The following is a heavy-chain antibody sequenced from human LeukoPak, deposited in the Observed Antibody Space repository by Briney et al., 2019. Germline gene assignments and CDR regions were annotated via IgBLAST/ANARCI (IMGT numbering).Heavy chain of an antibody. D-gene: IGHD3-22*01. J-gene: IGHJ4*02. CDR1: GFSFTSNW. CDR3: ARHLDSRFDS. Sequence: GESLKISCKGSGFSFTSNWIGWVRQMPGKGLEWMGIIYPADSDTRYSPSFQGQVTISADTSINTAYLQWTSLKASDTAMYYCARHLDSRFDSWGQGTLVTVSS. V-gene: IGHV5-51*01. CDR2: IYPADSDT.